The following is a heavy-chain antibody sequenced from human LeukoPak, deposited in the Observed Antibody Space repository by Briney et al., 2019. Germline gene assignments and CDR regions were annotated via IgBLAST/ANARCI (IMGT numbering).Heavy chain of an antibody. D-gene: IGHD1-26*01. CDR3: ARVPVNIWENWFDP. J-gene: IGHJ5*02. V-gene: IGHV4-59*12. CDR2: IYYSGST. Sequence: SETLSLTCTVSGGSISSYYWSWIRQPPGKGLEWIGYIYYSGSTYYNPSLRSRVTISVDTSKNQFSLKLNSVTAADTAVYYCARVPVNIWENWFDPWGQGTLVTVSS. CDR1: GGSISSYY.